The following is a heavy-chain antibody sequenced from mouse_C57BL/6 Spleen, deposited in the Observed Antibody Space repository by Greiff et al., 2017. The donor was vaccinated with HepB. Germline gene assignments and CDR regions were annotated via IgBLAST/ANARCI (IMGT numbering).Heavy chain of an antibody. D-gene: IGHD1-1*01. CDR3: ARGVYGSSYYFDY. V-gene: IGHV1-61*01. CDR2: IYPSDSET. Sequence: QVQLQQPGAELVRPGSSVKLSCKASGYTFTSYWMDWVKQRPGQGLEWIGNIYPSDSETHYNQKFKDKATLTVDKSSSTAYMQLSCLTSEDSAVYYCARGVYGSSYYFDYWGQGTTLTVSS. J-gene: IGHJ2*01. CDR1: GYTFTSYW.